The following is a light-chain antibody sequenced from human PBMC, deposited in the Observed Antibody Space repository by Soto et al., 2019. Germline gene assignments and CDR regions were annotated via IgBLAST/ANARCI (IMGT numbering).Light chain of an antibody. J-gene: IGLJ2*01. CDR2: SNN. CDR3: AAWDDSLRGRV. Sequence: QSLLTQPPSASGTPGQRVTISCSGSNSNIGSNAVSWYQQLPGTAPKSLIYSNNERPSGVPDRISGSKSGTSASLAISGLQSEDEAEYYCAAWDDSLRGRVFGGGTKLTVL. V-gene: IGLV1-44*01. CDR1: NSNIGSNA.